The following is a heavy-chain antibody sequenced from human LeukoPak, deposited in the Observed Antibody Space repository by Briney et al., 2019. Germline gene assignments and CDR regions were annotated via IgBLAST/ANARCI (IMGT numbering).Heavy chain of an antibody. CDR1: GFTFDDYA. V-gene: IGHV3-9*01. CDR2: IGWNSADI. Sequence: PGGSLRLSCAASGFTFDDYAMHWVRQAPGKGLEWVSGIGWNSADIGYADSVKGRFTTSRDNAKNSLYLQMSSLRTEDTALYYCARAVCPTIKYCDSSYFMDVWGKGTTVNVS. D-gene: IGHD2-8*02. CDR3: ARAVCPTIKYCDSSYFMDV. J-gene: IGHJ6*03.